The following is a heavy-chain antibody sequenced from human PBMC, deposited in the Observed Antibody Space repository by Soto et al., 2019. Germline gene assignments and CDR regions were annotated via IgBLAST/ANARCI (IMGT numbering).Heavy chain of an antibody. J-gene: IGHJ4*02. V-gene: IGHV4-30-2*01. D-gene: IGHD4-17*01. CDR3: ARGALRWSTSWDLDY. CDR1: GGSISSGGYS. Sequence: SETLSLTCAVSGGSISSGGYSWSWIRQPPGKGLEWIGYIYDSGSTYYNPSLKSRVTISVDRSKNQFSLKLSSVTAADTAVYYCARGALRWSTSWDLDYWGQGTLVTVSS. CDR2: IYDSGST.